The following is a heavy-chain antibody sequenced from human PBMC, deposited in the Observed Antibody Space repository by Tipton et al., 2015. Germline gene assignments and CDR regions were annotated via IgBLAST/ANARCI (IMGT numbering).Heavy chain of an antibody. V-gene: IGHV4-61*01. Sequence: LRLSCTVSGGSVNSANYYWSWIRQPPGKGLEWIGYISYSGSTHYNPSFKSRVAISVDTSKNQFSLTLNSVAAADTAVYYCARARGRHGGLFDSWGQGILVTVSS. CDR1: GGSVNSANYY. D-gene: IGHD4-23*01. CDR3: ARARGRHGGLFDS. CDR2: ISYSGST. J-gene: IGHJ4*02.